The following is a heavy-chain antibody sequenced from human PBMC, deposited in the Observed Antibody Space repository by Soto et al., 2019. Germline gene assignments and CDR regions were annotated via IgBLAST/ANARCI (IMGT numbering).Heavy chain of an antibody. J-gene: IGHJ5*02. CDR2: TYYRSKWYN. CDR3: ARGIAAARGDWLGP. V-gene: IGHV6-1*01. Sequence: PSQTLSLTCVISGDSVSSNSAAWNWIRQSPSRGLEWLGRTYYRSKWYNDYAVSVRSRITINPDTSRNQFSLQLNSVTPEDTAVYYCARGIAAARGDWLGPWGQGTLVTVSS. CDR1: GDSVSSNSAA. D-gene: IGHD6-25*01.